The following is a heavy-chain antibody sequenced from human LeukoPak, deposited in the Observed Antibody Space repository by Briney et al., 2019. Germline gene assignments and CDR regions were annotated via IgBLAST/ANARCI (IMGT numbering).Heavy chain of an antibody. CDR1: GFSLSTSGVG. V-gene: IGHV2-5*01. D-gene: IGHD3-3*01. CDR3: AHTYYDFWSGSRKYNDY. CDR2: IYWNDDK. Sequence: ESGPTLVKPTQTLTLTCTFSGFSLSTSGVGVGWIRQPPGKALEWLALIYWNDDKRYSPSLKSRLTITKDTSKNQVVLTMTNMDPVDTATYYCAHTYYDFWSGSRKYNDYWGQGTLVTVSS. J-gene: IGHJ4*02.